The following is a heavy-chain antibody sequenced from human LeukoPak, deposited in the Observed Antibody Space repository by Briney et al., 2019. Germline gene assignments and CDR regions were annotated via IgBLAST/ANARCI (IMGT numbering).Heavy chain of an antibody. CDR2: ISGSGGST. Sequence: GGSLRLSCAASGFTFSSYAMSWVRQAPGKGLEWVSAISGSGGSTYYADSVKGRFTISRDNSKNTLYLQMSSLRAEDTAVYYWAKLGKIYDFWSGYYTDAFDIWGQGTMVTVSS. V-gene: IGHV3-23*01. D-gene: IGHD3-3*01. CDR3: AKLGKIYDFWSGYYTDAFDI. CDR1: GFTFSSYA. J-gene: IGHJ3*02.